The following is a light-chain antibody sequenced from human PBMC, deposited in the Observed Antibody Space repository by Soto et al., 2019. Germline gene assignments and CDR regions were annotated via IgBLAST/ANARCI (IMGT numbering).Light chain of an antibody. Sequence: DIHMTQSPSTRSASVLDIVSVTCLASQTISSWLAWYQQKPGKAPKLLIYDASNLQSGIPSRFSGSGSGTEFTLTISSLQPDDFATYYCQQYNSYSWTFGQGTKVDIK. CDR2: DAS. CDR3: QQYNSYSWT. J-gene: IGKJ1*01. CDR1: QTISSW. V-gene: IGKV1-5*01.